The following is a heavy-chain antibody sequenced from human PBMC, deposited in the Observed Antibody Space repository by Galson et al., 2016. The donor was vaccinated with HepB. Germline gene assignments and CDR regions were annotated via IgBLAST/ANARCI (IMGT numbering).Heavy chain of an antibody. V-gene: IGHV3-15*01. J-gene: IGHJ5*02. CDR2: IKVQADGGAT. D-gene: IGHD3-22*01. CDR3: TTHGVYESTGYAFDP. Sequence: SLRLSCAASGFSFSEAWMSWVRQAPGKGLEWVGRIKVQADGGATDFAAPVKGRFSISRDDSENKMYLQMNSLKTEDTAMYYCTTHGVYESTGYAFDPWGQGTLVMVSS. CDR1: GFSFSEAW.